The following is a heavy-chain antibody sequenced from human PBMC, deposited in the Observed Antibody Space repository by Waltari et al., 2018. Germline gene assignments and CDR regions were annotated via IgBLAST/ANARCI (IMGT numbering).Heavy chain of an antibody. V-gene: IGHV4-59*01. J-gene: IGHJ6*02. D-gene: IGHD3-10*01. CDR1: GGSISSYY. CDR3: ARGGSGQITMTWNYYGMDV. CDR2: IYYSGGT. Sequence: QVQLQESGPGLVKPSETLSLTCTVSGGSISSYYWSWIRQPPGKGLEWIGYIYYSGGTNSNPSLKSRVTISVDTSKNQFSLKLSSVTAADTAVYYCARGGSGQITMTWNYYGMDVWGQGTTVTVSS.